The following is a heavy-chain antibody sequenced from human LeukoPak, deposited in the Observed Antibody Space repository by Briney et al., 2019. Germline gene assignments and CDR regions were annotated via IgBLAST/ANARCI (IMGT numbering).Heavy chain of an antibody. V-gene: IGHV5-51*01. Sequence: GEPLKISLQASGFPFTTYWIGWGGPIPGKGLGWMGVFYPGGTVTRYSPSCVAQVTLSADKSISTAYLRWSSLKASDTAIYYCTGGESFGEPRNDYWGQGTLVTVSS. D-gene: IGHD3-10*01. CDR2: FYPGGTVT. J-gene: IGHJ4*02. CDR1: GFPFTTYW. CDR3: TGGESFGEPRNDY.